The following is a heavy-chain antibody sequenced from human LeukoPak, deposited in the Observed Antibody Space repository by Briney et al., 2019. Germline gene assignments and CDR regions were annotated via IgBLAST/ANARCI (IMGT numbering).Heavy chain of an antibody. J-gene: IGHJ3*01. CDR2: INGGGDDT. CDR3: ARCTASCYANAFDV. Sequence: PGGSLRLSCAASGFTFKNNAMTWVRQAPGKGLEWVSAINGGGDDTEYADSVKGRFTISRANSKNTLYLQMNSLRPEDTAVYHCARCTASCYANAFDVWGQGTLLTVSS. CDR1: GFTFKNNA. V-gene: IGHV3-23*01. D-gene: IGHD2-2*01.